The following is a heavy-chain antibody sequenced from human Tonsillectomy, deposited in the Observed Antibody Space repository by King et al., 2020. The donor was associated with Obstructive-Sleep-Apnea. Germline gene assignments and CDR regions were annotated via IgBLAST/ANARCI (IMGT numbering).Heavy chain of an antibody. D-gene: IGHD2-21*02. CDR2: IYYSGST. CDR3: ARRCGGDCPFDY. J-gene: IGHJ4*02. Sequence: QLQESGPGLVKPSETLSLTCTVSGCSISSYYWSWIRQPPGKGLEWIGYIYYSGSTNYNPSLKSRVTISVDASKNQFSLKLSSVTAADTAVYYCARRCGGDCPFDYWGQGTLVTVSS. V-gene: IGHV4-59*08. CDR1: GCSISSYY.